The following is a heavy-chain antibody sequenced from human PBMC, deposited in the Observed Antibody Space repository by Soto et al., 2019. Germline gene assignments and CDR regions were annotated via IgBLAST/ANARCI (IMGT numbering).Heavy chain of an antibody. J-gene: IGHJ4*02. D-gene: IGHD2-2*01. V-gene: IGHV2-5*01. Sequence: GPTLVNPTQTLTLTCTFSGFSLSTFGMGVGWIRQPPGKALEWLALIYWNDDKRYSPSLNSRLTIAKDTSKNLVVLTMTNVDPVDAATYYCVNSPASSPSDYWGQGTLVTVSS. CDR2: IYWNDDK. CDR1: GFSLSTFGMG. CDR3: VNSPASSPSDY.